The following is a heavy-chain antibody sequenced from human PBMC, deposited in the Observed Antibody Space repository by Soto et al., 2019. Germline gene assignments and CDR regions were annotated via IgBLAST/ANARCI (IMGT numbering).Heavy chain of an antibody. CDR3: ARRYGKNAFDI. J-gene: IGHJ3*02. CDR1: GGSRNSYY. V-gene: IGHV4-59*01. Sequence: QVQLQESGPGLVKPSETLSLTCTVSGGSRNSYYWSWIRQPPGKGLEWIGYIYYSGSTNYNPSLKSRVTISVDTSKNQFSLKLSSVTAADTAVYYCARRYGKNAFDIWGQGTMVTVSS. CDR2: IYYSGST. D-gene: IGHD5-18*01.